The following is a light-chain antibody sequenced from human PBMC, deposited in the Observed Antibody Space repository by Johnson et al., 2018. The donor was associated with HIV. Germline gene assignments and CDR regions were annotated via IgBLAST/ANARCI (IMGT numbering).Light chain of an antibody. J-gene: IGLJ1*01. V-gene: IGLV1-51*02. Sequence: QSVLTQPPSVSAAPGQKVTISCSGSSSNIGNKYVSWYQQLPGTAPKLLIYENTKRPSGIPDRFSGSKSSTSATLGITGLQTGDEADYYCGTWDSSLSAEVFGTGTKVTVL. CDR3: GTWDSSLSAEV. CDR2: ENT. CDR1: SSNIGNKY.